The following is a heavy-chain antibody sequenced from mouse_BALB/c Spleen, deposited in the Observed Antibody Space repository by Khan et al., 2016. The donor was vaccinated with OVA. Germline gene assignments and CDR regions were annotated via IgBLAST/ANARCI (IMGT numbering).Heavy chain of an antibody. CDR3: ARETVVDIYWYLDI. CDR2: IRNNANGYTT. Sequence: EVELVESGGGLEQPGGSLRLSCATSGFTFTDYYMSWVRQPPGKALEWLGFIRNNANGYTTEYSASVKGRFTISRANSQSIVYLHMNTQRAEESATYYSARETVVDIYWYLDIWGAGTTVTVAS. D-gene: IGHD1-1*01. CDR1: GFTFTDYY. V-gene: IGHV7-3*02. J-gene: IGHJ1*01.